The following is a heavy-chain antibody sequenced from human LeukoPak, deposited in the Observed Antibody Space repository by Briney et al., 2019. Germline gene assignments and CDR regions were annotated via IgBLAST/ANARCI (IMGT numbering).Heavy chain of an antibody. CDR1: GFTFSSYS. Sequence: PGGSLRLSCAASGFTFSSYSMNWVRQAPGKGLEWVSSISSSSSYIYYADSVKGRFTISRDNAKNSLYLQMSSLRAEDTAVYYCARAEYCGGDCYSVDYWGQGTLVTVSS. D-gene: IGHD2-21*02. CDR3: ARAEYCGGDCYSVDY. V-gene: IGHV3-21*01. CDR2: ISSSSSYI. J-gene: IGHJ4*02.